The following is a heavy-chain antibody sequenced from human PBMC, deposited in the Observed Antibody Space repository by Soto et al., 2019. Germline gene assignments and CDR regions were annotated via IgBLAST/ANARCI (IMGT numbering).Heavy chain of an antibody. V-gene: IGHV1-45*02. Sequence: PVNVSCTGSVNTFSYVYLHWVRQAPGQALEWMGWITPFNGNTKYAQKFQDRVTFTGDTSLNTAYMELSSLRSDDTAMFYCASGRYDASGYFDYWGQGTLVNV. CDR2: ITPFNGNT. CDR1: VNTFSYVY. D-gene: IGHD3-22*01. CDR3: ASGRYDASGYFDY. J-gene: IGHJ4*02.